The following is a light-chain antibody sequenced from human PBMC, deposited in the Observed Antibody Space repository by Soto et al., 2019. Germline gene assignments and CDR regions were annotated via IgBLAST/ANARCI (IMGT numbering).Light chain of an antibody. CDR1: QSVNSY. CDR3: QQGGSWPLT. J-gene: IGKJ4*01. CDR2: DAS. V-gene: IGKV3-11*01. Sequence: EIVLTQSPATLSLSPGERGTLSCRASQSVNSYLAWYQQKPGQAPRLLIYDASNRATGVPSRFSGSASGTDFTLTISSLEPEDVAVYYCQQGGSWPLTIGGGTKVEIK.